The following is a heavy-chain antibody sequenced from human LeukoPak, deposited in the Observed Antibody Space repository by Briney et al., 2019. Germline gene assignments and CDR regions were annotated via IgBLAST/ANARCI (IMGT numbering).Heavy chain of an antibody. CDR1: GFTFSSYA. J-gene: IGHJ4*02. CDR3: AAYYYGSGSYYNFDY. CDR2: INGGGVNT. Sequence: GGSLRLSCAASGFTFSSYAMSWVRQAPGKGLEWVSTINGGGVNTHYADSVGGRFTISRDNSKNTLFLQMNSLRAEDTAVYYCAAYYYGSGSYYNFDYWGQGTLVTASS. D-gene: IGHD3-10*01. V-gene: IGHV3-23*01.